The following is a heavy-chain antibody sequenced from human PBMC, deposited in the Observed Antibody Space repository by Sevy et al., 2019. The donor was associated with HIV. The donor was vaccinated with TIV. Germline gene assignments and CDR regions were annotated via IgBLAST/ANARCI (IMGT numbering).Heavy chain of an antibody. CDR3: VRARGLITGTTRGSWFDP. J-gene: IGHJ5*02. CDR2: IYTDGSST. Sequence: GGSLRLSCAASGFTFSGYWMHWVRQAPGRGLEWVSRIYTDGSSTSYADSVKGRFTISRDNAKNTLYMQMNSLRAADTAVYYCVRARGLITGTTRGSWFDPWGQGTLVTVSS. V-gene: IGHV3-74*01. D-gene: IGHD1-20*01. CDR1: GFTFSGYW.